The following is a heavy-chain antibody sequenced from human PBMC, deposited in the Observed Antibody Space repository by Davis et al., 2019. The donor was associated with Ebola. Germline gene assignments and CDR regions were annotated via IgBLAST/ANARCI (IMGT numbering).Heavy chain of an antibody. CDR1: GYTFTGYY. V-gene: IGHV1-2*04. D-gene: IGHD2-15*01. CDR3: ARDRVCSGATCYAYFDF. CDR2: INPNSGDT. Sequence: AASVKVSCKDSGYTFTGYYIHWVRQAPGQGLEWMGWINPNSGDTKYSQKFQGWVTMTRDTPISTAYMELNRLTSDDTAVYYCARDRVCSGATCYAYFDFWGQGTLVTVSS. J-gene: IGHJ4*02.